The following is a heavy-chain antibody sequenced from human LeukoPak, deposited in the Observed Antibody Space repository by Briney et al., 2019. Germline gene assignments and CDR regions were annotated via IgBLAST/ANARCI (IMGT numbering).Heavy chain of an antibody. CDR3: AREGGGKVGFDY. Sequence: SSETLSLTCTVSGGSISSSSYYWSWIRQPPGKGLEWIGYIYYSGSTNYNPSLKSRVTISVDTSKNQFSLKLSSVTAADTAVYYCAREGGGKVGFDYWGQGTLVTVSS. CDR2: IYYSGST. J-gene: IGHJ4*02. CDR1: GGSISSSSYY. D-gene: IGHD2-15*01. V-gene: IGHV4-61*01.